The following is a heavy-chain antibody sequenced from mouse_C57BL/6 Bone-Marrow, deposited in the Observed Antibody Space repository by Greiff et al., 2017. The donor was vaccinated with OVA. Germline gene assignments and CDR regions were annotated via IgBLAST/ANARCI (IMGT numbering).Heavy chain of an antibody. V-gene: IGHV1-42*01. CDR1: GYSFTGYY. CDR3: ARWRYFFY. Sequence: VQLKQSGPELVKPGASVKISCKASGYSFTGYYMNWVKQSPEKSLEWIGEINPSTGGTTYNQKFKAKATLTVDKSSSTAYMQLKSLTSEDSAVYYCARWRYFFYWGQGTLVTVSA. J-gene: IGHJ3*01. CDR2: INPSTGGT.